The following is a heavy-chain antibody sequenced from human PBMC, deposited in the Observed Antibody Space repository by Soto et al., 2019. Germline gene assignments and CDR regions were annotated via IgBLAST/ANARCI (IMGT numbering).Heavy chain of an antibody. J-gene: IGHJ3*01. CDR3: AKWSSAMKAYDV. CDR2: IHYSGNN. V-gene: IGHV4-59*01. Sequence: QVQLQESGPGLVKPSETLSLTCTVSGGSTSDYYWNWIRQPPGKGLEWIGYIHYSGNNNYNPSLKSRVPMSVDTSRNQFSLKLSSVTAADTAVYYCAKWSSAMKAYDVWGQGTIVTVSS. D-gene: IGHD5-18*01. CDR1: GGSTSDYY.